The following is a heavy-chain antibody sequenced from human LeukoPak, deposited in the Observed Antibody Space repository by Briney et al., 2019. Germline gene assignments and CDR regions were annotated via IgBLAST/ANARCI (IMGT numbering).Heavy chain of an antibody. CDR1: GFIFNNYA. CDR2: ISWNSGTI. D-gene: IGHD6-25*01. V-gene: IGHV3-9*01. J-gene: IGHJ4*02. Sequence: GGSLRLSCAGSGFIFNNYAMHWVRQPPGKGLEWVSGISWNSGTIDYADSVRGRFTISRDNAKNSLYLQMDSLRVEDTAFYYCAKDNRRHYTSGPNPDSLHWGQGALVTVS. CDR3: AKDNRRHYTSGPNPDSLH.